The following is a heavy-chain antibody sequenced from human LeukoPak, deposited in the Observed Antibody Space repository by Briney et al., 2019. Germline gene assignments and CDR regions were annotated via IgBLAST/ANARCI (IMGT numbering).Heavy chain of an antibody. CDR3: ARTRSGSYRFDY. J-gene: IGHJ4*02. Sequence: ASVKVSCKASGYTFTSYGINWVRQAPGQGLEWMGWLSAYNGNTNYAQKLQVRVTMTTDTSTSTAYMELRSLRSDDTAVYYCARTRSGSYRFDYWGQGTLVTVSS. D-gene: IGHD1-26*01. CDR1: GYTFTSYG. CDR2: LSAYNGNT. V-gene: IGHV1-18*01.